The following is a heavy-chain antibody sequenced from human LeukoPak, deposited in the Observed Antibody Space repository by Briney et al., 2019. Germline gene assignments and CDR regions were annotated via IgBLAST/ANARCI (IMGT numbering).Heavy chain of an antibody. J-gene: IGHJ4*02. V-gene: IGHV3-23*01. CDR3: AKVFYGGSNYFDC. CDR1: GFTFSTYG. Sequence: GGSLRLSCAASGFTFSTYGMSWVRQAPGKGLEWVSGISGSGTSTYYADSVKGRFTISRDTSKSTLYLQMNSPRDGDTATYYCAKVFYGGSNYFDCWGQGTLVTVSS. D-gene: IGHD1-26*01. CDR2: ISGSGTST.